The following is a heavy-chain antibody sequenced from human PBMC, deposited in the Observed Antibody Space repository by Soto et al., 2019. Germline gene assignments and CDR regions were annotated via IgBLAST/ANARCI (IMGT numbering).Heavy chain of an antibody. Sequence: GGSLRLSCASSVCTFSGSAMHCVRHSSGKWLEWVGRIRSKANSYATAYAASVKGRFTISRDDSKNTAYLQMNSLKTEDTAVYYCTRRLYSSSPYSSYGMDVWGQATTVTGSS. CDR3: TRRLYSSSPYSSYGMDV. D-gene: IGHD6-6*01. CDR2: IRSKANSYAT. J-gene: IGHJ6*02. V-gene: IGHV3-73*01. CDR1: VCTFSGSA.